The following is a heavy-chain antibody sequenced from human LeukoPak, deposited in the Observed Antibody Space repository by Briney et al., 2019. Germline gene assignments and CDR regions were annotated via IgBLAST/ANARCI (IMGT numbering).Heavy chain of an antibody. CDR3: ARDHDYSNYVVY. CDR1: GFTFSSYS. Sequence: GGSLRLSCAASGFTFSSYSMTWVRQAPGKGLEWVSSISSSSSYIYYADSVKGRFTISRDNAKNSLYLQMNSLRAEDTAVYYCARDHDYSNYVVYWGQGTLVTVSS. D-gene: IGHD4-11*01. J-gene: IGHJ4*02. V-gene: IGHV3-21*01. CDR2: ISSSSSYI.